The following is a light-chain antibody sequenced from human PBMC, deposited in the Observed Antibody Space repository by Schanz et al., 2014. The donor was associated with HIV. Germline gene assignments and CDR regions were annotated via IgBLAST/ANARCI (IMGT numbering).Light chain of an antibody. CDR2: WAS. CDR1: QSVLYSSNNKNY. J-gene: IGKJ3*01. V-gene: IGKV4-1*01. Sequence: DIVMTQSPDSLAVSLGERATINCKSSQSVLYSSNNKNYLDWYQQKPGQPPKLLIYWASTRESGVPDRFSGSGSGTDFTLTISSLQAEDVAVYYCQQRSTWPLSFAFGPGTKVDLK. CDR3: QQRSTWPLSFA.